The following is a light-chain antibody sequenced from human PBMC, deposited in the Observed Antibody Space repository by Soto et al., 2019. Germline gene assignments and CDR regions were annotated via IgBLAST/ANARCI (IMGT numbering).Light chain of an antibody. CDR2: GAS. V-gene: IGKV3-15*01. J-gene: IGKJ1*01. CDR1: QSVSSN. Sequence: EIVMTQSPATLSVSPGERATLSCRASQSVSSNLAWYQQKPGQAPRLLIYGASTRATGIPARFRGSGSGTEFTLTISSLQSEDFAVYYWQQYNNWPQTFGQGTKVEIK. CDR3: QQYNNWPQT.